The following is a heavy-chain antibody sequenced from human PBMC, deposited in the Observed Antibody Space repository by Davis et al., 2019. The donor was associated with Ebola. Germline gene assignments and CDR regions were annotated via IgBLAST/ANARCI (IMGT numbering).Heavy chain of an antibody. CDR2: IYYSGSA. Sequence: SETLSLTCTVSGDSISGSIYYWAWIRQSPERGLEWIATIYYSGSANYTPSLKSRATISVDTSKNQFSLKLTSVTAADTAVYYCARHAPMGLVVVTPFSRMDVWGQGTTVTVSS. J-gene: IGHJ6*02. CDR1: GDSISGSIYY. CDR3: ARHAPMGLVVVTPFSRMDV. V-gene: IGHV4-39*01. D-gene: IGHD2-15*01.